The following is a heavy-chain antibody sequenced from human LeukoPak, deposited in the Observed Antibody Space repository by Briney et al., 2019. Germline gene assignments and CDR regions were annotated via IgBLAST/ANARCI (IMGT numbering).Heavy chain of an antibody. CDR1: GFTFSSYW. CDR2: IKQDGSEK. J-gene: IGHJ4*02. CDR3: AKAHDSGWYSLEY. Sequence: PGGSLRLSCAASGFTFSSYWMSWVRQAPGKGLEWVANIKQDGSEKYYVDSVKGRFTISRDNAKNSLYLQMNSLRAEDTAVYYCAKAHDSGWYSLEYWGQGTLVIVSS. V-gene: IGHV3-7*01. D-gene: IGHD6-19*01.